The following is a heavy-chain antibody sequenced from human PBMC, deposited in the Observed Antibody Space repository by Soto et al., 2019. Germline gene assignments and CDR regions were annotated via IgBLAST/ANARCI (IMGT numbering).Heavy chain of an antibody. V-gene: IGHV4-59*01. Sequence: KSSETLSLTCTVSGGSISSYYWSWIRQPPGKGLEWIGYIYYSGSTNYNPSLKSRVTISVDTSKNQFSLKLSSVTAADTAVYYCARGPSSSWYEVEWFDPWGQGTLVTVSS. CDR1: GGSISSYY. CDR3: ARGPSSSWYEVEWFDP. D-gene: IGHD6-13*01. CDR2: IYYSGST. J-gene: IGHJ5*02.